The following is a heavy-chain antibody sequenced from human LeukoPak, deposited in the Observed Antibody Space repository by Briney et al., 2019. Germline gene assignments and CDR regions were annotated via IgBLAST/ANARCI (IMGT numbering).Heavy chain of an antibody. D-gene: IGHD2-15*01. CDR3: ATAQEIECSGGGCFDLAY. CDR2: FDPDEGDT. CDR1: GYRLTDLS. J-gene: IGHJ4*02. Sequence: ASVKVSCEVSGYRLTDLSIHWVRQAPGKGLEWMGGFDPDEGDTIYAQKFQGRITVTEDAPAGTAYMELSSLRSDDTAVYYCATAQEIECSGGGCFDLAYWGQGTLLTVSS. V-gene: IGHV1-24*01.